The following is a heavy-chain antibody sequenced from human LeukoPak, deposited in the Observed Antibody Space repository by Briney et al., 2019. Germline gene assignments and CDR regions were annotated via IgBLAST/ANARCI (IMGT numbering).Heavy chain of an antibody. D-gene: IGHD4-23*01. V-gene: IGHV3-30*02. CDR1: GFTFSSYG. J-gene: IGHJ4*02. CDR3: AKDHDYGGNPYYFDY. CDR2: IRYDGSNK. Sequence: GGSLRLSCAASGFTFSSYGMHWVRQAPGKGLEWVAFIRYDGSNKYYADSVEGRFTISRDNSKNTLYLQMNSLRAEDTAVYYCAKDHDYGGNPYYFDYWGQGTLVTVSS.